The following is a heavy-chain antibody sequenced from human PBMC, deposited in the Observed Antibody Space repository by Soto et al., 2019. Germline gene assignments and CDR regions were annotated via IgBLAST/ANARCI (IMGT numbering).Heavy chain of an antibody. V-gene: IGHV3-30*18. CDR2: ISYDGSNK. CDR3: AKLAADYDFWSGYYSYYYGMDV. J-gene: IGHJ6*02. D-gene: IGHD3-3*01. Sequence: PGGSLRLSCAASGFTFSSYGMHWVRQAPGKGLEWVAVISYDGSNKYYADSVKGRFTISRDNSKNTLYLQMNSLRAEDTAVYYCAKLAADYDFWSGYYSYYYGMDVWGQGTTVTVSS. CDR1: GFTFSSYG.